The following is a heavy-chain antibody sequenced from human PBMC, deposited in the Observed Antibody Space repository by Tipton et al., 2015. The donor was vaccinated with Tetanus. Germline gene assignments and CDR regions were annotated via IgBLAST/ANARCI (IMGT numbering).Heavy chain of an antibody. CDR2: ISNSGST. CDR3: ARIHDYWSGYFDF. J-gene: IGHJ4*02. Sequence: TLSLTCTVSGGSISSDGAYWSWIRQHPGEGLEWIGYISNSGSTYYNPSLKSRVTMSADPAKNQFSLRLTSVTAADTAVYYCARIHDYWSGYFDFWGQGTPVTVSP. CDR1: GGSISSDGAY. V-gene: IGHV4-31*03. D-gene: IGHD3-3*01.